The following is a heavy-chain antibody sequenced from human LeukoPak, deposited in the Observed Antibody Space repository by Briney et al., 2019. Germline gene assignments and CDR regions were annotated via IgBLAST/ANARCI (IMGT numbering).Heavy chain of an antibody. CDR3: ARFGRSGWTVYY. CDR1: GFYFSTYS. J-gene: IGHJ4*02. CDR2: ISSRGSNI. V-gene: IGHV3-48*04. D-gene: IGHD6-19*01. Sequence: GGSLRLSCAAYGFYFSTYSIDWVSQAPGKGLEWVSYISSRGSNIYQAESVKGRFTISRDNAKNSLHLQMNILRAEDTAVYYCARFGRSGWTVYYWGPGILVTAS.